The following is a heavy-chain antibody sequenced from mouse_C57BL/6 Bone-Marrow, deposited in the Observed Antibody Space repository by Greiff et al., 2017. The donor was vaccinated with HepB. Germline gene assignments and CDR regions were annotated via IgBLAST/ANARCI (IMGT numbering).Heavy chain of an antibody. J-gene: IGHJ4*01. Sequence: EVQLKESGAELVRPGASVKLSCTASGFNIKDDYMHWVKQRPEQGLEWIGWIDPENGDTEYASKFQGKATITADTSSNTAYLKLSSLTSEDTAVYYCTTPLRPYYYAMDYWGQGTSVTVSS. CDR2: IDPENGDT. CDR1: GFNIKDDY. D-gene: IGHD1-2*01. CDR3: TTPLRPYYYAMDY. V-gene: IGHV14-4*01.